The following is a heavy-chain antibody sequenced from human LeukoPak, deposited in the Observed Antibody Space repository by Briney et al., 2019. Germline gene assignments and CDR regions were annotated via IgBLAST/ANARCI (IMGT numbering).Heavy chain of an antibody. CDR3: ARSGDWLDYYYYYMDV. CDR1: GFTFSSYV. Sequence: HPGGSLRLSCAASGFTFSSYVMHWVRQAPGKGLEWVAIISYDGSNEYYAGSVKGRFTISRDNAKNSLYLQMNSLRAEDTALYYCARSGDWLDYYYYYMDVWGKGTTVTVSS. D-gene: IGHD2-21*01. J-gene: IGHJ6*03. CDR2: ISYDGSNE. V-gene: IGHV3-30*04.